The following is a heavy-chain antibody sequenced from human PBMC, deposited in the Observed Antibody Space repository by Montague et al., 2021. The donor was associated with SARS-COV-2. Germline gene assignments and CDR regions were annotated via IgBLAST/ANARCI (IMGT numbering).Heavy chain of an antibody. J-gene: IGHJ6*03. V-gene: IGHV4-31*03. CDR3: ASTYGGNLGYYYYYMDV. CDR1: GGSISSGGYY. Sequence: TLSLTCTVSGGSISSGGYYWSWIRQHPGKGLEWIGYIYYSGSTYYNLSLKSRVTISVDTSKNQFSLKLSSVTAADTAVYYCASTYGGNLGYYYYYMDVGGKGTTVPVSS. D-gene: IGHD4-23*01. CDR2: IYYSGST.